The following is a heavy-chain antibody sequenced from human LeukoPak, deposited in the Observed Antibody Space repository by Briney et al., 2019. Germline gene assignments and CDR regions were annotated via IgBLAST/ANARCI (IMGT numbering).Heavy chain of an antibody. J-gene: IGHJ4*02. D-gene: IGHD7-27*01. CDR1: GFTFSSYS. V-gene: IGHV3-21*01. CDR2: ISSSSSYI. CDR3: ASNWGLGRDY. Sequence: GGSLRLSCAASGFTFSSYSMNWVRQAPGKGLEWVSSISSSSSYIYYADSVKGRFTISGDNAKNSLYLQMNSLRAEDTAVYYCASNWGLGRDYWGQGTLVTVSS.